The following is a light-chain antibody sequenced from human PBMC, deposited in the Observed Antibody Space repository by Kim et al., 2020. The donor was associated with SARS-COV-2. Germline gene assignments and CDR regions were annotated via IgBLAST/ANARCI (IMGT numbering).Light chain of an antibody. J-gene: IGKJ2*01. CDR1: ENIYNW. Sequence: NLSAAVGDRVTITCRARENIYNWLVWYQQKGEKAPKLLIYDASTLETGFPSRFSGSGSGTEFTLTINSLQPDDSATYYCQQDNYYFGQGTKLEI. CDR3: QQDNYY. CDR2: DAS. V-gene: IGKV1-5*01.